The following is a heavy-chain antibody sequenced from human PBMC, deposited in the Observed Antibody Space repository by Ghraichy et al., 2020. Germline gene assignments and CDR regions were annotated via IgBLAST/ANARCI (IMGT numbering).Heavy chain of an antibody. D-gene: IGHD6-13*01. J-gene: IGHJ5*02. CDR3: AKVGRAIDTISWYLECAS. CDR1: GFTFSNYA. V-gene: IGHV3-23*01. Sequence: GGSLRLSCAASGFTFSNYAMNWVRQAPGKGPEWVSTIGGYGATAYYADSVKGRFTISRDNSKNTLSLQMNSLRAEDTALYYCAKVGRAIDTISWYLECASWGQGTLVTVSS. CDR2: IGGYGATA.